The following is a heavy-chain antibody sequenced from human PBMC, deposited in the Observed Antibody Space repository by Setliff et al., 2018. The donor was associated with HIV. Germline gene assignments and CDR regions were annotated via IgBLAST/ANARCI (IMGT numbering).Heavy chain of an antibody. CDR1: GFTFSNYA. Sequence: PGGSLRLSCAASGFTFSNYAMSWVRQAPGKRLEWVSAITSSGGTTYYADSVKGRFTVSRDNAKNSLYLQMNSLRVEDTAVYYCVRDYVRPGTVGTTSPLDNWGQGTLVTVSS. J-gene: IGHJ1*01. V-gene: IGHV3-23*01. D-gene: IGHD1-26*01. CDR2: ITSSGGTT. CDR3: VRDYVRPGTVGTTSPLDN.